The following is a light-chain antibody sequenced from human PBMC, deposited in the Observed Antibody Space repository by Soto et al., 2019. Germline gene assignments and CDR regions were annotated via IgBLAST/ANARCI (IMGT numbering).Light chain of an antibody. CDR1: SNDVGTHNF. Sequence: QSALTQPASVSGSPGQSITISCTGTSNDVGTHNFVSWYQQHPGKAPKLMIHEVTDRPSGVSNRFSGSKSGNTASLTISGLQAEDEADYYCSSYTSPSTLVFGTGTKVTVL. CDR3: SSYTSPSTLV. V-gene: IGLV2-14*01. CDR2: EVT. J-gene: IGLJ1*01.